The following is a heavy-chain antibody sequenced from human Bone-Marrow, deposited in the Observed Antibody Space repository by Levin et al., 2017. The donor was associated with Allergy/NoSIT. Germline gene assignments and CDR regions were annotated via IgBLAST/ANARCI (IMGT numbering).Heavy chain of an antibody. CDR2: LSSSSSAI. V-gene: IGHV3-48*02. CDR3: TRLRYYGMDV. CDR1: GFTFSTYD. J-gene: IGHJ6*02. Sequence: GGSLRLSCAASGFTFSTYDMNWVRQAPGKGLEWVSYLSSSSSAIYYADSVKGRFTISRDNARSSLYLQMNSLRDEDTAVYYCTRLRYYGMDVWGQGTTVTVSS. D-gene: IGHD4-17*01.